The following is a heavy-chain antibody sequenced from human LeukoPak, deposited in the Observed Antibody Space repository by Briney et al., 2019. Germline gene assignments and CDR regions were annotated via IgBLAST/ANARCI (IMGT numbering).Heavy chain of an antibody. CDR2: ISSRSSTI. CDR1: GFTFSTYN. J-gene: IGHJ3*01. V-gene: IGHV3-48*01. Sequence: GGSLRLSCAASGFTFSTYNMNWVRQAPGKGLEWISYISSRSSTIYYADSVKGRFTISRDDAKNSLYLQMSSLRADDTAVYYCARERNTAIVTAFDVWGQGTMVTVSS. CDR3: ARERNTAIVTAFDV. D-gene: IGHD5-18*01.